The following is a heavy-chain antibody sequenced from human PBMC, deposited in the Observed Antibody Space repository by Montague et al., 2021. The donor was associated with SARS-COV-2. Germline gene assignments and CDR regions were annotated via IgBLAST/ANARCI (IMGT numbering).Heavy chain of an antibody. CDR3: ARHLRVTTVTGHMYHYAMDV. J-gene: IGHJ6*02. D-gene: IGHD4-11*01. V-gene: IGHV4-59*08. CDR2: IYYSGST. CDR1: GDSISNYS. Sequence: SETLSLTCSVSGDSISNYSWSWIRQSPGKGLEWIGYIYYSGSTNYNPSLTSRVTISVDTSKNQVSLKLTSVTAADTAVYYCARHLRVTTVTGHMYHYAMDVWGQGTTVTVSS.